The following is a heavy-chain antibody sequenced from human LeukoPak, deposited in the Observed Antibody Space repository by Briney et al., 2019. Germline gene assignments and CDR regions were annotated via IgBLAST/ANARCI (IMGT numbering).Heavy chain of an antibody. CDR1: GYSFTIHD. J-gene: IGHJ5*01. D-gene: IGHD5-12*01. V-gene: IGHV1-8*01. Sequence: ASVKVSCKASGYSFTIHDINWVRQSTGQGLEWMGWMNPNSGKSGYAQKFQGRVTMTRDTSISTVYMELSSLGSDDTAVYYCARESGLTDNWLDSWGQGTLVIVSS. CDR2: MNPNSGKS. CDR3: ARESGLTDNWLDS.